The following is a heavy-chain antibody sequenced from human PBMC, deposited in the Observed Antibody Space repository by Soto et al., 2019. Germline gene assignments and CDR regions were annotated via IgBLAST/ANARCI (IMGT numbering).Heavy chain of an antibody. CDR2: IYPGDSDT. V-gene: IGHV5-51*01. CDR1: GYSFTSYW. CDR3: ARHEYYDFWSGYYDYYGMDV. J-gene: IGHJ6*02. D-gene: IGHD3-3*01. Sequence: GESLKISCKGSGYSFTSYWIGWVRQMPGKGLEWMGIIYPGDSDTRYGPSFQGQVTISADKSISTAYLQWSSLKASDTAMYYCARHEYYDFWSGYYDYYGMDVWGQGTTVTVSS.